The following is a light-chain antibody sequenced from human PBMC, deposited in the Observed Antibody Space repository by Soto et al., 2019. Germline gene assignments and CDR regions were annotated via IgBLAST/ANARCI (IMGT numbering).Light chain of an antibody. CDR1: QSVSSSY. J-gene: IGKJ1*01. CDR2: GAS. V-gene: IGKV3-20*01. Sequence: EIVLTQSPGTLSLSPGERATLSCRASQSVSSSYLAWFQQRPGQAPRLLIYGASSRATGIPDRFSGSGSGPDFTLSISRLEPEDFAVYYCLQDHSYPRTFGQGTTVEVK. CDR3: LQDHSYPRT.